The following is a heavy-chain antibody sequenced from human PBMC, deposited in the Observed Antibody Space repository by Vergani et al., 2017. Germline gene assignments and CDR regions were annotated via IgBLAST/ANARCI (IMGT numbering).Heavy chain of an antibody. CDR2: ISWNSGSI. CDR3: AKDGFGELMFPFDY. V-gene: IGHV3-9*01. CDR1: GFTFDDYA. D-gene: IGHD3-10*01. J-gene: IGHJ4*02. Sequence: EVKLVESGGGLVQPGRSLRLSCAASGFTFDDYAMHWVRQAPGKGLEWVSGISWNSGSIGYADSVKGRFTISRDNAKNSLYLQMNSLRAEDTALYYCAKDGFGELMFPFDYWGQGTLVTVSS.